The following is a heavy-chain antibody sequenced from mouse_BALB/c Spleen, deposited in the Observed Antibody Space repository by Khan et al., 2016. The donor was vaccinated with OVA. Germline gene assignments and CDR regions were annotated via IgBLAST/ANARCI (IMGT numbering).Heavy chain of an antibody. Sequence: VQLQESGAELTKPGASVKMSCKASGYPFINYWILWIKQRPGQGLEWIGYINPSTGYTEYNQNFKDKATLTADKSSSTAYMQLSSLTSEDSTVYYCARRGLRGDFDYWGQGTTLTVSS. CDR3: ARRGLRGDFDY. D-gene: IGHD1-1*01. J-gene: IGHJ2*01. CDR2: INPSTGYT. CDR1: GYPFINYW. V-gene: IGHV1-7*01.